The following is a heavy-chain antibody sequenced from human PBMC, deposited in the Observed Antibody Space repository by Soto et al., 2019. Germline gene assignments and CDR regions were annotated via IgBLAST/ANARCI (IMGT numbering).Heavy chain of an antibody. J-gene: IGHJ5*02. CDR2: IYYSGST. CDR1: GGSISSYY. Sequence: PSETLSLTCTVSGGSISSYYWSWIRQPPGKGLEWIGYIYYSGSTNYNPSLKSRVTISVDTSKNQFSLKLSSVTAADTAVYYCARDFYGDSPYNWFDPWGQGTLVTVSS. D-gene: IGHD4-17*01. V-gene: IGHV4-59*01. CDR3: ARDFYGDSPYNWFDP.